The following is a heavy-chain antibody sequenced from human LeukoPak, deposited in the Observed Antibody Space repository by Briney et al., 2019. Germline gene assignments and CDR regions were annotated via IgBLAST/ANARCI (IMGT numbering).Heavy chain of an antibody. CDR1: GFTFSSYA. D-gene: IGHD2-2*02. V-gene: IGHV3-30-3*01. CDR3: AREYQLLYNY. CDR2: ISYDGSNK. Sequence: GGSLRLSCAASGFTFSSYAMHWVRQAPGKGLEWVAVISYDGSNKYYADPVKGRFTISRDNSKNTLYLQVNSLRAEDTAVYYCAREYQLLYNYWGQGTLVTVSS. J-gene: IGHJ4*02.